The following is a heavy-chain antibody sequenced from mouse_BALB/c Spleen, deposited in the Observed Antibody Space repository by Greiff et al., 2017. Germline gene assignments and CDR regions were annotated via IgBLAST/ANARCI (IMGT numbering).Heavy chain of an antibody. CDR3: ARSLLLRYFDY. V-gene: IGHV5-17*02. Sequence: DVMLVESGGGLVQPGGSRKLSCAASGFTFSSFGMHWVRQAPEKGLEWVAYISSGSSTIYYADTVKGRFTISRDNPKNTLFLQMTSLRSEDTAMYYCARSLLLRYFDYWGEGTTLPVSS. D-gene: IGHD1-1*01. CDR2: ISSGSSTI. CDR1: GFTFSSFG. J-gene: IGHJ2*01.